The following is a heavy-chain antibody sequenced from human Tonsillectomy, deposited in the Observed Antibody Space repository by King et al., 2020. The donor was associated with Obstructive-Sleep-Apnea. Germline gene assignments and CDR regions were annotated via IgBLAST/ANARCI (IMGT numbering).Heavy chain of an antibody. V-gene: IGHV4-59*08. CDR3: ARLTPAPSIPTEYYYYGMDV. CDR1: GGSISSYY. J-gene: IGHJ6*02. CDR2: IYYSGST. Sequence: VQLQESGPGLVKPSETLSLTCTVSGGSISSYYWSWIRQPPGKGLEWIGYIYYSGSTNYNPSLKSRVTISVDTSKNQFSLKLSSVTAADTAVYYCARLTPAPSIPTEYYYYGMDVWGQGTTVTVSS. D-gene: IGHD3-3*01.